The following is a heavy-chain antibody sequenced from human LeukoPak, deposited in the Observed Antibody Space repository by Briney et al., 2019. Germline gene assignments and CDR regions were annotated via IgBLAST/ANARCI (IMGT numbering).Heavy chain of an antibody. D-gene: IGHD1-26*01. CDR2: ISSSSSTI. J-gene: IGHJ4*02. Sequence: SGGSLRLSCAASGFTFSSYSMNWVRQAPGKGLEWVSYISSSSSTIYYADSVTGRFTISRDNSRNTLYLQMNSLRGDDTAVYYCAKDVGKWESLHFFDYWGQGTLVTVSS. CDR1: GFTFSSYS. CDR3: AKDVGKWESLHFFDY. V-gene: IGHV3-48*04.